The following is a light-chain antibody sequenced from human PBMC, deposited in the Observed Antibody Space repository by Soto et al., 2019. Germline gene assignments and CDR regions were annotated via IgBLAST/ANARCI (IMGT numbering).Light chain of an antibody. J-gene: IGKJ4*01. CDR2: GVS. V-gene: IGKV3-15*01. CDR1: QYMSNT. CDR3: QQYNKWPSLT. Sequence: EIVMTQSPATLSVSPGERATLSCRASQYMSNTLAWYQQKPGQAPRLLIYGVSTRATGIPARFSGSGSGTEFTLTISSLQSEDYAVYYCQQYNKWPSLTFGGGTKVEIK.